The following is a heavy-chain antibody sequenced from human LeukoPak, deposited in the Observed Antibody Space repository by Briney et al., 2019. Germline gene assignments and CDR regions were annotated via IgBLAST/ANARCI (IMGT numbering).Heavy chain of an antibody. CDR2: IYPGDSDT. Sequence: GESLKISCKGSGYSFTYYWIGWVRQMPGKGLEWMGIIYPGDSDTRYRPSFQGQVTISVDKSISTAYLQWSSLKASDAAMYYCARQDGNSKYYFDYWGQGTLVTVSS. J-gene: IGHJ4*02. D-gene: IGHD1-1*01. CDR3: ARQDGNSKYYFDY. CDR1: GYSFTYYW. V-gene: IGHV5-51*01.